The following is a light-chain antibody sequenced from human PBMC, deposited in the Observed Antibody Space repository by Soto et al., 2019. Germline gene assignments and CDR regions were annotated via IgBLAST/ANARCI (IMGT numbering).Light chain of an antibody. Sequence: QSVLTQPRSVSGSPGQSVTISCTGTSSDVGGYNYVSWYQHHPGKAPKVMIYDVSRRPSGVPDRFSGSKSGNTASLTISGLQAEDEADYYCCSYAGGYTYVFATGTKVTVL. CDR1: SSDVGGYNY. V-gene: IGLV2-11*01. J-gene: IGLJ1*01. CDR2: DVS. CDR3: CSYAGGYTYV.